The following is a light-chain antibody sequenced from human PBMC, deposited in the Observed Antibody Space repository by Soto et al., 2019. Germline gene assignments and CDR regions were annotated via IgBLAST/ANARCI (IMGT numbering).Light chain of an antibody. CDR2: DAS. CDR1: QSVGSD. CDR3: QQYNNWPLIT. Sequence: EIVMTQSPATLSVSPGERATLSCRASQSVGSDLAWYQQKPGQAPRLVIYDASSRATGIPDRFSGSGSGTDFTLTISRLEPEDFAVYYCQQYNNWPLITFGQGTRLEIK. J-gene: IGKJ5*01. V-gene: IGKV3D-15*01.